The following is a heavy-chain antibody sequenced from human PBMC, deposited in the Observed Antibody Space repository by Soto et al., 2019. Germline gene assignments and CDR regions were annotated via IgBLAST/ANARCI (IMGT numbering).Heavy chain of an antibody. CDR2: INHSGIT. J-gene: IGHJ4*02. D-gene: IGHD3-10*01. CDR3: ERGAMFRGIIDPLDY. V-gene: IGHV4-34*01. CDR1: GGSFSDYY. Sequence: PSETLSLTCAVYGGSFSDYYWSWIRQPPGKGLEWIGEINHSGITNYNPSLESRVTLSVDTSKKQFSLKLISVIAADTAVYYCERGAMFRGIIDPLDYWGQGTLVTVS.